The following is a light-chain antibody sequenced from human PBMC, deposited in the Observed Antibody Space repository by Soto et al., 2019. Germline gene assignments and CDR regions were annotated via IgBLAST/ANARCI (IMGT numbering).Light chain of an antibody. Sequence: AVQMTQSPSSLSASVGDRVTITCRASQGIRNDLGWYQQKPGKAPKLLIYAASSLQSGVPSRFSGSGSGTDFTFTISSLQPEDFATYFCRQDWKYPLTFGGGTRVEVK. CDR3: RQDWKYPLT. V-gene: IGKV1-6*02. CDR1: QGIRND. CDR2: AAS. J-gene: IGKJ4*01.